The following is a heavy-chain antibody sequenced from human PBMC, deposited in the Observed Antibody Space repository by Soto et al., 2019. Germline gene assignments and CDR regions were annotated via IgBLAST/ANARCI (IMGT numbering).Heavy chain of an antibody. Sequence: SETLSLTCTVSGGPFPNGGYYWSWIRQEPGKGLEWIGYTHYSGDTSYNPFLRSRVTISTDTSKTQFSLRLRSVTSADTAVYYCAREGSYSAYNFAHGIQLWSFDFWGQGALVTVSS. V-gene: IGHV4-31*03. CDR3: AREGSYSAYNFAHGIQLWSFDF. CDR2: THYSGDT. J-gene: IGHJ4*02. D-gene: IGHD5-12*01. CDR1: GGPFPNGGYY.